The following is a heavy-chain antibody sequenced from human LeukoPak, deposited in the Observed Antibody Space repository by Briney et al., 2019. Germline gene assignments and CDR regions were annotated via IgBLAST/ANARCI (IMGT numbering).Heavy chain of an antibody. CDR2: ISYDGSNK. CDR1: GFTFSSYG. V-gene: IGHV3-30*18. D-gene: IGHD6-19*01. J-gene: IGHJ4*02. CDR3: AKDPLWGAVAGIGYYFDY. Sequence: GGSLRLSCAASGFTFSSYGMHWVRQAPGKGLEWVAVISYDGSNKYYADSVKGRFTISRDNSKNTLYLQMNSLRAEDTAVYYCAKDPLWGAVAGIGYYFDYWDQGTLVTVSS.